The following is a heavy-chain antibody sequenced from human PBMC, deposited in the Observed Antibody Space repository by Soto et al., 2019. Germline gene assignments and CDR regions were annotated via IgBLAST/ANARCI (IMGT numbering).Heavy chain of an antibody. Sequence: LRLSCAASGFTFSSYAMTWVRQAPGKGLEWVSAISGSGHKTFYADSVKGRFTISRDSSKNTLYLQMNSLRAEDTAVYYCAKDQTYSSGWYFFDSWGQGTLVTVSS. CDR1: GFTFSSYA. CDR2: ISGSGHKT. D-gene: IGHD6-19*01. V-gene: IGHV3-23*01. J-gene: IGHJ4*02. CDR3: AKDQTYSSGWYFFDS.